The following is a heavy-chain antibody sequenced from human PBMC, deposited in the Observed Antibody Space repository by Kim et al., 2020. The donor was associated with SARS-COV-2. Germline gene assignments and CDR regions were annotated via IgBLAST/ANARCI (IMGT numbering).Heavy chain of an antibody. CDR3: ARDSTGYSSGWYKRGNFDY. Sequence: GGSLRLSCAASGFTFSSYSMNWVRQAPRKGLEWVSSISSSSSHIYYADSVKGRFTISRDNAKNSLYLQMNSLRAEDTAVYYCARDSTGYSSGWYKRGNFDYWGQGTLVTVSS. CDR2: ISSSSSHI. CDR1: GFTFSSYS. D-gene: IGHD6-19*01. J-gene: IGHJ4*02. V-gene: IGHV3-21*01.